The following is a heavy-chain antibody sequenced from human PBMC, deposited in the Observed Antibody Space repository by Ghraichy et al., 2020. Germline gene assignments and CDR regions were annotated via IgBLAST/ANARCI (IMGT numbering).Heavy chain of an antibody. CDR2: INHSGST. D-gene: IGHD6-13*01. V-gene: IGHV4-34*01. Sequence: SETLSLTCAVYGGSFSGYYWSWIRQPPGKGLEWIGEINHSGSTNYNPSLKSRVTISVDTSKNQFSLKLSSVTAADTAVYYCARHPRRDFSGSSWYKDFIWFDPWGQGTLVTVSS. CDR1: GGSFSGYY. CDR3: ARHPRRDFSGSSWYKDFIWFDP. J-gene: IGHJ5*02.